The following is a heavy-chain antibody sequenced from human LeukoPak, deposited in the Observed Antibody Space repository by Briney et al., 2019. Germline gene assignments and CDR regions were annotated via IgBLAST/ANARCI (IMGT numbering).Heavy chain of an antibody. D-gene: IGHD2-2*01. V-gene: IGHV1-69*13. CDR3: ASGRHRSYQLLSYYYYGMDV. Sequence: SVKVSCKASGYTFTSYGISWVRQAPGQGLEWMGGIIPIFGTANYAQKFQGRVTITADESTSTAYMEPSSLRSEDTAVYYCASGRHRSYQLLSYYYYGMDVWGQGTTVTVSS. CDR2: IIPIFGTA. J-gene: IGHJ6*02. CDR1: GYTFTSYG.